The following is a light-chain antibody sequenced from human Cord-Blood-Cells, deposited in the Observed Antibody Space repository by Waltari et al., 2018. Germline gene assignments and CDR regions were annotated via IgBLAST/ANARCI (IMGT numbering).Light chain of an antibody. V-gene: IGLV1-40*01. CDR1: SSNIGAGYD. Sequence: QSVLTQPPSVSGAPGQRVTIPCTGSSSNIGAGYDVHWYQQLPGTPPKLLIYGNSNRPSGVPDRFSGSKSGTSASLAITGLQAEDEADYYCQSYDSSLSGWVFGGGTKLTVL. J-gene: IGLJ3*02. CDR3: QSYDSSLSGWV. CDR2: GNS.